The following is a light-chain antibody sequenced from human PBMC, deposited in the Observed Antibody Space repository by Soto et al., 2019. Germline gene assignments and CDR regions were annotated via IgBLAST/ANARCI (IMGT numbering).Light chain of an antibody. V-gene: IGLV1-47*02. CDR2: SNN. CDR3: AAWDDSLSGWV. Sequence: QPVLTQPPSASGTPGQRVTISCSGSSSNIGSDYVYWYQQVPGTAPKLLIYSNNLRPSGVPDRFSGSKSGTSASLAISGLRSEDEADYYCAAWDDSLSGWVFGGGTKLTVL. J-gene: IGLJ3*02. CDR1: SSNIGSDY.